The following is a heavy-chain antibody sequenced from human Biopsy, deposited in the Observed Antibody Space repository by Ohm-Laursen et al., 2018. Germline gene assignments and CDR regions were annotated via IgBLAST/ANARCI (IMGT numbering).Heavy chain of an antibody. CDR2: ISGSGSTT. V-gene: IGHV3-23*01. CDR1: GFTFSSYV. Sequence: SLRLFCAASGFTFSSYVMSWVRQAPGKGLEWVSTISGSGSTTYYADSVKGRFTISRDSSTNTLYLQMNGLRADDTAVYYCATGPVQMVYANLRGEFASWGQGALVTVSS. J-gene: IGHJ5*02. D-gene: IGHD2-8*01. CDR3: ATGPVQMVYANLRGEFAS.